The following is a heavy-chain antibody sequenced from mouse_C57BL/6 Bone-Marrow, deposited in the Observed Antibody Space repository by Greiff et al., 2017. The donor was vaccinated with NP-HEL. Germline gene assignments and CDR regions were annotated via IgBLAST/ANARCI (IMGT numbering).Heavy chain of an antibody. J-gene: IGHJ1*03. CDR1: GYTFTNYI. D-gene: IGHD2-4*01. CDR3: ARGGLRHDWYFDV. CDR2: ISPEYGHT. V-gene: IGHV1-79*01. Sequence: VKLMESGAELVKPGASVKLSCKASGYTFTNYIINWVKEGPGHGLEWIGWISPEYGHTYYNQKFKGKATFTADTSSSTAYMELSSLTSEDSAVYFCARGGLRHDWYFDVWGTGTTVTVSS.